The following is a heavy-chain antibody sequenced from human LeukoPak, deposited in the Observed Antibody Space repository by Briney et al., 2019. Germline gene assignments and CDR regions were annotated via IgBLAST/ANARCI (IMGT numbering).Heavy chain of an antibody. J-gene: IGHJ4*02. CDR3: ATLQTATLGY. V-gene: IGHV3-74*01. Sequence: PGGSLRLSCAAPGFTLNGYWMHWVRQAPGKGLVWVSRINSDGSTTSYADSVKGRFTISRDNSKNTLYLQMNSLRAEDTAVYFCATLQTATLGYWGQGTLVTVSS. D-gene: IGHD7-27*01. CDR2: INSDGSTT. CDR1: GFTLNGYW.